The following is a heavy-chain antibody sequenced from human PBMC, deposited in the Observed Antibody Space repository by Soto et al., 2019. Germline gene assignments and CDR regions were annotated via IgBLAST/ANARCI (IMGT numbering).Heavy chain of an antibody. CDR3: ARERRVYSGSYGFDY. D-gene: IGHD1-26*01. J-gene: IGHJ4*02. Sequence: PSETLSLTCTVSGGSISSYYWSWIRQPPGKGLEWIGYIYYSGSTNYNPSLKSRVTISVDTSKNEFSLKLSSVTAADTAVYYCARERRVYSGSYGFDYWGQGTLVTVSS. V-gene: IGHV4-59*01. CDR1: GGSISSYY. CDR2: IYYSGST.